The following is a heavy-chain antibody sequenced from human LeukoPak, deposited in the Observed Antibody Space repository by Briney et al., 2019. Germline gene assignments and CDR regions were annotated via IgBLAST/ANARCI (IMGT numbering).Heavy chain of an antibody. V-gene: IGHV3-7*01. CDR2: IQQDGNEK. CDR3: ASRIVGTPDYFDD. CDR1: GFTFSTYW. J-gene: IGHJ4*02. Sequence: GGSLRLSCAASGFTFSTYWMSWVRQAPGKGLEWVANIQQDGNEKYYVDSVKGRFTISRDNAKNSLYLQMNSLRVEDTAVYYSASRIVGTPDYFDDWGQGTPVTVAS. D-gene: IGHD1-26*01.